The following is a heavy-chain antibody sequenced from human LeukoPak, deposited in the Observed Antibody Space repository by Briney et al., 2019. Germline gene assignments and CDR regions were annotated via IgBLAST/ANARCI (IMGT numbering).Heavy chain of an antibody. CDR3: ARDAYYYDSSGYLPVPIDY. V-gene: IGHV3-11*01. CDR2: ISSSGSTI. D-gene: IGHD3-22*01. Sequence: PGGSLRLSCAASGFTFSDYYMSWIRQAPGKGLEWVSYISSSGSTIYYADSVKGRFTISRDNAKNSLYLQMNSLRAEDTAVYYCARDAYYYDSSGYLPVPIDYWGQGTLVTVSS. CDR1: GFTFSDYY. J-gene: IGHJ4*02.